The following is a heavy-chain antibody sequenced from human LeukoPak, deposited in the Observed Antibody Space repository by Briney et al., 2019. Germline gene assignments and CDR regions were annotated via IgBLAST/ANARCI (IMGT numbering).Heavy chain of an antibody. CDR2: ISYDGSNK. V-gene: IGHV3-30-3*01. J-gene: IGHJ6*02. CDR1: GFTFSSYA. Sequence: PGRSLRLSCAASGFTFSSYAMHWVRQAPGKGLEWVAVISYDGSNKYYADSVKGRFTISRDNSKNTLYLQMNSLRAEDTAVHYCARVVLAAAGRLGSYYYYGMDVWGQGTTVTVSS. CDR3: ARVVLAAAGRLGSYYYYGMDV. D-gene: IGHD6-13*01.